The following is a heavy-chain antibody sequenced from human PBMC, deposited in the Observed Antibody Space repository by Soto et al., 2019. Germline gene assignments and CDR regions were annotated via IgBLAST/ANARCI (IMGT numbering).Heavy chain of an antibody. V-gene: IGHV4-34*01. CDR1: GGSFSGYY. CDR2: INHSGST. D-gene: IGHD3-3*01. CDR3: ARGPPRITIFGVVISTNNWFDP. J-gene: IGHJ5*02. Sequence: KSSETLSLTCAVYGGSFSGYYWSWIRQPPGKGLEWIGEINHSGSTNYNPSLKSRVTISEDTSKNQFSLKLSSVTAADTAVYYCARGPPRITIFGVVISTNNWFDPWGQGTLVTVSS.